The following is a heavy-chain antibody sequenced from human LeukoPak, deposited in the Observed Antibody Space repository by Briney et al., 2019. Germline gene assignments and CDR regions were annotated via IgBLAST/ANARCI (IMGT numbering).Heavy chain of an antibody. V-gene: IGHV1-2*02. CDR3: ARVEIGYFDWLYPYGMDV. CDR1: GYTFTGYY. Sequence: ASVKVSCKASGYTFTGYYMHWVRQAPGQGLEWMGWINPTSGGTNYAQKFQGRVTMTRDTSISTAYMELSRLRSDDTAVYYCARVEIGYFDWLYPYGMDVWGQGTTVTVSS. J-gene: IGHJ6*02. CDR2: INPTSGGT. D-gene: IGHD3-9*01.